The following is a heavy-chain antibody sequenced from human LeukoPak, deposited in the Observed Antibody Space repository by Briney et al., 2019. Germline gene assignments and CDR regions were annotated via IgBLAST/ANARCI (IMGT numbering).Heavy chain of an antibody. D-gene: IGHD6-19*01. V-gene: IGHV4-59*01. CDR1: GGPISSYY. J-gene: IGHJ4*02. Sequence: SETLSLTCTDTGGPISSYYWSWIRQPPGKGLEWIGYIYYSGSTNYNPSLKSRVTISVDTSKNQFSLKLSSVTAADTAVYYCARESSSGWYESGVWGQGTLVTVSS. CDR3: ARESSSGWYESGV. CDR2: IYYSGST.